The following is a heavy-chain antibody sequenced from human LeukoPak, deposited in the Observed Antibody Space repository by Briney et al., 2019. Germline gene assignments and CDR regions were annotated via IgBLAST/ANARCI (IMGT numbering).Heavy chain of an antibody. J-gene: IGHJ6*02. CDR1: GYTFTNYG. CDR3: AGDSMDV. V-gene: IGHV1-18*01. CDR2: ISGYNGNT. Sequence: GASVKVSCKASGYTFTNYGVTWVRQAPGQGLEWMGWISGYNGNTNYAQNLQGRVTMTTDTSTSTAYMELRSLRSDDTAVYYCAGDSMDVWGQGTTVTVSS.